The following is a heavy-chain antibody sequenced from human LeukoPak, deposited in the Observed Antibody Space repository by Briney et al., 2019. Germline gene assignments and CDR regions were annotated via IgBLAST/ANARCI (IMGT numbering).Heavy chain of an antibody. CDR1: GYTLTELS. V-gene: IGHV1-24*01. J-gene: IGHJ6*04. CDR2: FDPEDGET. CDR3: ATDGYCSGGSCYRSYYCGMDV. D-gene: IGHD2-15*01. Sequence: ASVKVSCEVSGYTLTELSMHWVRQAPGKGLEWMGGFDPEDGETIYAQKFQGRVAMTEDTSTDTAYMELSSLRSEDTAVYYCATDGYCSGGSCYRSYYCGMDVWGKGTTVTVSS.